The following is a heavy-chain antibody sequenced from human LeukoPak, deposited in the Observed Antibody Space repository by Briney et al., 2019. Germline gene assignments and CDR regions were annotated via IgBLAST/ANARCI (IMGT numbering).Heavy chain of an antibody. V-gene: IGHV3-23*01. Sequence: GGSLRLSCAASGFTLSSYAMSWVRQAPWKGLEWVSAISGSVGSTYYADSVKGRFTISRDNSKNTLYLQMNSLRAEDTAVYYCAKDSHAYYYYYMDVWGKGTTVTVSS. CDR3: AKDSHAYYYYYMDV. CDR2: ISGSVGST. CDR1: GFTLSSYA. J-gene: IGHJ6*03.